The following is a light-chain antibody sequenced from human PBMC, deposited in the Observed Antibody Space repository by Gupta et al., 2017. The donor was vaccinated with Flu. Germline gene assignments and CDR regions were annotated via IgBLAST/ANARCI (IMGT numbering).Light chain of an antibody. Sequence: DIQLTQSPSFLSLSVGDRVTITCRASQDISSYLAWYQQKPGKAPKFLIYAASTLQSEVPSRFSGSGSGTQFSLTISNLQPEDSATYSCQQLNMYPSTFGGGTQVEIK. CDR1: QDISSY. V-gene: IGKV1-9*01. J-gene: IGKJ4*01. CDR2: AAS. CDR3: QQLNMYPST.